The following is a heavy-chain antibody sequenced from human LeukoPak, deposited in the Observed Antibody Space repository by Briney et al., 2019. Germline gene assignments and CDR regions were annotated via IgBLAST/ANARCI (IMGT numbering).Heavy chain of an antibody. V-gene: IGHV4-34*01. CDR3: ARRRGYYYGSGSSDY. D-gene: IGHD3-10*01. Sequence: SETLSLTCVVYGGSFSGYYWSWIRQPPGKGLEWIGEINHSGSTNYNPSLKSRVTISVDTSKNQFSLKLSSVTAADTAVYYCARRRGYYYGSGSSDYWGQGTLVTVSS. CDR2: INHSGST. CDR1: GGSFSGYY. J-gene: IGHJ4*02.